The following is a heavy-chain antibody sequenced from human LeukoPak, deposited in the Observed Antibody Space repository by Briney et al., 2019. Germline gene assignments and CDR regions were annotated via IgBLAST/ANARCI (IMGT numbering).Heavy chain of an antibody. J-gene: IGHJ4*02. V-gene: IGHV4-31*03. Sequence: NPSQTLSLTCIVSGASFNTGDYYWNWIRQHPGKGLEWIGYIYNSGSTNYNPSLKSRVTISVDTSKNHFSLRLTSVTAADSAVYYCARGAPPDSWGRGTLVTVSS. CDR2: IYNSGST. CDR1: GASFNTGDYY. CDR3: ARGAPPDS.